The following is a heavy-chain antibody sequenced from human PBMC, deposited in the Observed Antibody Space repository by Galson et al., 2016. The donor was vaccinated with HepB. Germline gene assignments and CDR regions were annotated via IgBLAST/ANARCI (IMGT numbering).Heavy chain of an antibody. D-gene: IGHD3-10*01. V-gene: IGHV1-69*13. Sequence: SVKVSCKASGGTFTTYPISWVRQAPGQGLEWMGGIIPLFGTSNYAQKFQGRVTITADASTSTAYMELGSLRSEDTAVYYCARGGPYYGSGSYYDYSEYWGQGTLVTVAS. CDR2: IIPLFGTS. CDR3: ARGGPYYGSGSYYDYSEY. CDR1: GGTFTTYP. J-gene: IGHJ4*02.